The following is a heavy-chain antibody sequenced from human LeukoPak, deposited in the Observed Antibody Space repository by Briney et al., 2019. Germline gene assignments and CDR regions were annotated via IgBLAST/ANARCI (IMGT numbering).Heavy chain of an antibody. CDR2: ISGSGGST. J-gene: IGHJ4*02. CDR3: ARDIPRSHQFDY. D-gene: IGHD1-14*01. Sequence: GGSLRLSCAASGFTFSSYAMSWVRQAPGKGLEWVSAISGSGGSTYYADSVKGRFTVSRDNSKNTLYLQMNSLRAEDTAVYYCARDIPRSHQFDYWGQGTLVTVSS. CDR1: GFTFSSYA. V-gene: IGHV3-23*01.